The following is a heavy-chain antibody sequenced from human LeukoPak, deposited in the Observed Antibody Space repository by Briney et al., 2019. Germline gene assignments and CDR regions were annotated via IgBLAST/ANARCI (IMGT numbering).Heavy chain of an antibody. Sequence: SETLSLTCTVSGGSISSSSYYWGWIRQPPGKGLEWIGSIYHSGSTYYNPSLKSRVTISVDTSKNQFSLKLNSVTAADTAVYYCARIAVAARLDYWGQGTLVTVSS. J-gene: IGHJ4*02. CDR3: ARIAVAARLDY. D-gene: IGHD6-19*01. CDR2: IYHSGST. CDR1: GGSISSSSYY. V-gene: IGHV4-39*07.